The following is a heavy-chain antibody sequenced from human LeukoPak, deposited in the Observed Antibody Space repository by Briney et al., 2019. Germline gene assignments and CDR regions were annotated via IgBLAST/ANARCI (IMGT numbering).Heavy chain of an antibody. J-gene: IGHJ6*02. D-gene: IGHD3-3*01. CDR3: ARGLSYYDSWSGYAGSANDYGMDV. CDR2: MNPNSGNT. CDR1: GYTFTSYD. Sequence: GASVKVSCKASGYTFTSYDINWVRQATGQGLEWMGWMNPNSGNTGYAQKFQGRVTMTRNTSISTAYMELSSLRSEDTAVYYCARGLSYYDSWSGYAGSANDYGMDVWGQGTTVTVSS. V-gene: IGHV1-8*01.